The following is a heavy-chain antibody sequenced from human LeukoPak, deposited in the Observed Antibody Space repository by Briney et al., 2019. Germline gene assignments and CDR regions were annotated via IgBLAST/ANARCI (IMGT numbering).Heavy chain of an antibody. CDR3: ARGSGVGGERRPGDY. J-gene: IGHJ4*02. CDR2: TNPESGGT. V-gene: IGHV1-2*02. Sequence: ASPTVSCKASGYTFTGYYIHWVRQAPGQGLEWMGWTNPESGGTKYAQTFQGMVSMTRDTSITTAYMELSNLRSDDTAVYYCARGSGVGGERRPGDYWGQGTLVSVS. CDR1: GYTFTGYY. D-gene: IGHD3-16*01.